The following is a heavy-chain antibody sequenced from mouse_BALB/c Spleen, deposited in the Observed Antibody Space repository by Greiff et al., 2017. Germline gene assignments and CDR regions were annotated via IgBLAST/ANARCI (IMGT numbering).Heavy chain of an antibody. J-gene: IGHJ3*01. V-gene: IGHV3-6*02. CDR1: GYSITSGYY. CDR3: ARGMITTGFAY. CDR2: ISYDGSN. Sequence: EVQRVESGPGLVKPSQSLSLTCSVTGYSITSGYYWNWIRQFPGNKLEWMGYISYDGSNNYNPSLKNRISITRDTSKNQFFLKLNSVTTEDTATYYCARGMITTGFAYWGQGTLVTVSA. D-gene: IGHD2-4*01.